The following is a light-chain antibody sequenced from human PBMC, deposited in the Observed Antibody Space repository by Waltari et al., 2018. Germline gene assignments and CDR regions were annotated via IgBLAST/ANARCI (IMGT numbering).Light chain of an antibody. V-gene: IGLV2-8*01. CDR1: SSDVGGYNS. CDR3: SSYVGYKNNYV. J-gene: IGLJ1*01. Sequence: QSALTQPPSASGSPGQSVTIPCTGPSSDVGGYNSVSLYQQYPGKAPKVMIYGVNKRPSGVPDRFSGSKSGNTASLTVSGLQAEDEADYYCSSYVGYKNNYVFGTGTKVTVL. CDR2: GVN.